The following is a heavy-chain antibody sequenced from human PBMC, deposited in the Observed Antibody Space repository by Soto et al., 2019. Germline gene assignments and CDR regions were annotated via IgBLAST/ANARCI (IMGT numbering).Heavy chain of an antibody. D-gene: IGHD2-2*01. Sequence: SETLSLTCTVSGYSISSGSYWGWIRQPPGKGLEWIASIYHGGTTFYNPSLKSRVTVSVDTSNNQFSLKLRSVTAADPAVYYCAKAQDIFVGSSTFDYWGQGTLVTVSS. V-gene: IGHV4-38-2*02. CDR2: IYHGGTT. CDR3: AKAQDIFVGSSTFDY. J-gene: IGHJ4*02. CDR1: GYSISSGSY.